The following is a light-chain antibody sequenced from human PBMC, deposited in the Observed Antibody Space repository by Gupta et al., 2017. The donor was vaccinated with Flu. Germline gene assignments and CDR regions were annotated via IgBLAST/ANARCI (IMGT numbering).Light chain of an antibody. Sequence: DIQVTQSPSSVSASVGDRVTITCRASQGINRWLAWYQHKPGKAPKLLIYDASSLKSGVPSRFSGSGSGADYTLTINSLQPEDRATYYCQQANSFPWTFGQGTKVEI. CDR1: QGINRW. CDR2: DAS. J-gene: IGKJ1*01. V-gene: IGKV1-12*01. CDR3: QQANSFPWT.